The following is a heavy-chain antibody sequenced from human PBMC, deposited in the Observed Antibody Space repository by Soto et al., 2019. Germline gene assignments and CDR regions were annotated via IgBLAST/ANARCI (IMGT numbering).Heavy chain of an antibody. D-gene: IGHD2-15*01. V-gene: IGHV4-39*01. CDR3: LGGYCSGGSCRGLYSYFGMDV. CDR1: GGSISSSSYY. J-gene: IGHJ6*02. Sequence: LETLSLTCTVSGGSISSSSYYWGWIRQPPGKGLEWIGSIYYSGSTYYNPSLKSRVTLSVDTSKNQFSLKLSSVTAADTAVYYCLGGYCSGGSCRGLYSYFGMDVWGQGTTVT. CDR2: IYYSGST.